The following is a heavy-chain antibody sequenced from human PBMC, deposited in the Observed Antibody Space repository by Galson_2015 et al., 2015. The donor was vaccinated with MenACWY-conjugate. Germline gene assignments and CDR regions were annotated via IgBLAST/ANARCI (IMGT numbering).Heavy chain of an antibody. CDR3: TRADHSYGSSTNCPFDL. D-gene: IGHD2-2*01. CDR2: IPSNNYSTNS. CDR1: GFAFGAYL. J-gene: IGHJ4*02. V-gene: IGHV3-49*03. Sequence: SLRLSCAPSGFAFGAYLMGWFRQAPGKGLEWVAYIPSNNYSTNSQYSASVKDRFTISRSDSTSIPYLHMHSLKTEATALYFCTRADHSYGSSTNCPFDLWGQGTLVTVSS.